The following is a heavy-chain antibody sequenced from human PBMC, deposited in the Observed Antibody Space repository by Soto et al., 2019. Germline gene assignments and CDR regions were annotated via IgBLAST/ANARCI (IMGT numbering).Heavy chain of an antibody. CDR2: ISSSSSTI. CDR3: ARGSPLDH. Sequence: EVQLVESGGGLVQSGGSLRLSCAASGFTFSAFSMNWVHQAPGKGLEWVSYISSSSSTIYYADSVKGRFTISRDNAENSLHLQVNSLRAEDTAVYYCARGSPLDHWGQGTPVTVSS. V-gene: IGHV3-48*01. J-gene: IGHJ4*02. CDR1: GFTFSAFS.